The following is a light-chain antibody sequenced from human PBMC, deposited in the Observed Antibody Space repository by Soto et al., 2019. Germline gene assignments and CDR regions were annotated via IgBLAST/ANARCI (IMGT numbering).Light chain of an antibody. CDR1: QRVSRSY. CDR3: QPYGRSSWT. J-gene: IGKJ1*01. V-gene: IGKV3-20*01. Sequence: EIVLTQSPGTLSLSPGERATLACRASQRVSRSYLAWYQQKPGQAPRLLLYGASSMATGIPDRFSGSGSGTDFTLTISRLEPEDFAVYYCQPYGRSSWTFGQGTKFEI. CDR2: GAS.